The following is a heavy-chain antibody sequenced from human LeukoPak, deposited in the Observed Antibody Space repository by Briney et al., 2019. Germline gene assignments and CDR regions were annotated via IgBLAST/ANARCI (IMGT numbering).Heavy chain of an antibody. CDR3: ARGYDILTGLNAFDI. Sequence: ASVNVSCKASGYTFTSYDINWVRQATGQGLEWMGWMNPDSGNAGYAQKFQGRVTMTRDTSRSTAYMHLSSLRSEDTAVYYCARGYDILTGLNAFDIWGQGTMVTVSS. J-gene: IGHJ3*02. V-gene: IGHV1-8*01. D-gene: IGHD3-9*01. CDR1: GYTFTSYD. CDR2: MNPDSGNA.